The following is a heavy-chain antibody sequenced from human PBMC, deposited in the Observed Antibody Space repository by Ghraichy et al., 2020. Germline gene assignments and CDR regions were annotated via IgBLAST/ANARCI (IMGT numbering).Heavy chain of an antibody. Sequence: ASVKVSCKASGYTFTSYAMHWVRQAPGQRLEWMGWINAGNGNTKYSQKFQGSVTITRDTSASTAYMELSSLRSEDTAVYYCARVLPVPAAISHYFDYWGQGTLVTVSS. CDR2: INAGNGNT. CDR1: GYTFTSYA. D-gene: IGHD2-2*01. V-gene: IGHV1-3*01. J-gene: IGHJ4*02. CDR3: ARVLPVPAAISHYFDY.